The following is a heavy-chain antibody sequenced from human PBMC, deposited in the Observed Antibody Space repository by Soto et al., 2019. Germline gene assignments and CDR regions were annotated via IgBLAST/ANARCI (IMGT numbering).Heavy chain of an antibody. Sequence: PGGSLRLSCAASGFIFNNYAMSWVRQAPGKGLEWVSFISAGGGSPNYADSVKGRFTISRDNSKNMVYLQMSSLRADDSAVYYCARGSKDSYPGSRIFDFWGRGTLVTVSS. CDR2: ISAGGGSP. CDR3: ARGSKDSYPGSRIFDF. J-gene: IGHJ4*02. D-gene: IGHD2-15*01. CDR1: GFIFNNYA. V-gene: IGHV3-23*01.